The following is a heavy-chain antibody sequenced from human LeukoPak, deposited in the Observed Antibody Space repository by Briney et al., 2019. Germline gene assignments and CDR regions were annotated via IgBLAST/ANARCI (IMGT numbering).Heavy chain of an antibody. CDR3: AKPYGSRDPNFDH. CDR1: GFTFSSYG. V-gene: IGHV3-30*18. J-gene: IGHJ4*02. D-gene: IGHD2-2*01. Sequence: PGGSLRLSCAASGFTFSSYGMHWVRQAPGKGLEWVAVISYDGSNKYYADSVKGRFTISRDNSKDTLYLQMNTLRVEDTAVYYCAKPYGSRDPNFDHWGQGTLVTVSS. CDR2: ISYDGSNK.